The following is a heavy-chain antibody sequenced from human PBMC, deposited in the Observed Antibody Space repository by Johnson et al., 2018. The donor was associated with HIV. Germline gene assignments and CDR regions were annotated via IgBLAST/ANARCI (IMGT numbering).Heavy chain of an antibody. J-gene: IGHJ3*02. Sequence: QVQLVESGGGLIQPGGSLRLSCAASGFTFSDYYMSWIRQAPGKGLEWVSYISSSGSTIYYADSVKGRFTISRDKAKNSLYLQMNSLRAEDTAVYYCARELRGGHTDAFDIWGQGTMVTVSS. CDR2: ISSSGSTI. CDR1: GFTFSDYY. V-gene: IGHV3-11*04. CDR3: ARELRGGHTDAFDI. D-gene: IGHD5-18*01.